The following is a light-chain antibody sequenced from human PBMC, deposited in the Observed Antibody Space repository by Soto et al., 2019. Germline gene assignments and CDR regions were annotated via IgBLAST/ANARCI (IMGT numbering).Light chain of an antibody. J-gene: IGKJ2*01. V-gene: IGKV1-12*01. CDR2: AAF. CDR1: QDISIW. CDR3: QPANGFPPT. Sequence: IQMTQSPSSVSASVGDRVTITCRASQDISIWLAWYQQKPGQAPNLLIHAAFNLQSGVPSRFSGSGSGTYFTLTIVNLQPEESATDYCQPANGFPPTFGQGTKVDI.